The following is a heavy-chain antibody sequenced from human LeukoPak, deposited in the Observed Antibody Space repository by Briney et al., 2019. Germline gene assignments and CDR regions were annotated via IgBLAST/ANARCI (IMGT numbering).Heavy chain of an antibody. CDR2: INPSGGST. V-gene: IGHV1-46*01. Sequence: ASVKVSCKASGYTFTSYYMHWVRQAPGQGLEWMGIINPSGGSTSYAQKFQGRVTMTRDTSINTAYMELSWLTSDDTAVYYCVREGINKAFDSWDQGTLVIVSS. CDR3: VREGINKAFDS. CDR1: GYTFTSYY. D-gene: IGHD3-10*01. J-gene: IGHJ4*02.